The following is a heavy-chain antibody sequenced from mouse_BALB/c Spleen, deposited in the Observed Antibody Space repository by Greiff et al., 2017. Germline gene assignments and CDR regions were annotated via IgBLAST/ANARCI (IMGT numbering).Heavy chain of an antibody. CDR1: GFTFSDYY. CDR2: ISDGGSYT. D-gene: IGHD3-1*01. J-gene: IGHJ4*01. Sequence: EVQGVESGGGLVKPGGSLKLSCAASGFTFSDYYMYWVRQTPEKRLEWVATISDGGSYTYYPDSVKGRFTISRDNAKNNLYLQMSSLKSEDTAMYYCARSSGWGAMDYWGQGTSVTVSS. CDR3: ARSSGWGAMDY. V-gene: IGHV5-4*02.